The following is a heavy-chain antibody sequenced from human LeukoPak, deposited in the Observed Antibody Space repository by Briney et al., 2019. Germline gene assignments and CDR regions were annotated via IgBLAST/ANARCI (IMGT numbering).Heavy chain of an antibody. CDR1: GGSISSGSYY. V-gene: IGHV4-61*02. J-gene: IGHJ5*01. Sequence: PSETLSLTCTVSGGSISSGSYYWSWIRQPAGKGLEWIGRIYTSGNTNYNPSLKSRVTISVDTSKNQFSLKVSSVTAADTAVYYCARLETPSTMAARGRSWFESWGQGTLVTVSS. D-gene: IGHD6-6*01. CDR3: ARLETPSTMAARGRSWFES. CDR2: IYTSGNT.